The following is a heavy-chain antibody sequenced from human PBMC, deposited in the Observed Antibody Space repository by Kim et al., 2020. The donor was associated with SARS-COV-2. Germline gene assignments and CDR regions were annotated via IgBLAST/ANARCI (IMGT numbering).Heavy chain of an antibody. D-gene: IGHD1-26*01. Sequence: GGSLRLSCAVSGLTFSTYEMNWVRQAPGKGLEWLSYITSSGTTTYYADSVKGRFTNYRDNAKNSLFLQMNILSAEDTAVYYCARERGGYDDWGQGTLVTVSS. V-gene: IGHV3-48*03. CDR3: ARERGGYDD. CDR2: ITSSGTTT. J-gene: IGHJ4*02. CDR1: GLTFSTYE.